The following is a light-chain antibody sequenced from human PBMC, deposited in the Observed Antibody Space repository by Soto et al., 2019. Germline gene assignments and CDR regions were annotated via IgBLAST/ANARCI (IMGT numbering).Light chain of an antibody. J-gene: IGKJ1*01. CDR1: QGIRSD. Sequence: DLQMTQSPSSLSASVGDRVTITCRASQGIRSDLGWYQQKPGKAPKRLIYAASTLQSGVPSRFTGTGSGTEFTLTISCLQPEDFATYYCLQHNSYPLTFGQGAKVEIK. CDR2: AAS. CDR3: LQHNSYPLT. V-gene: IGKV1-17*01.